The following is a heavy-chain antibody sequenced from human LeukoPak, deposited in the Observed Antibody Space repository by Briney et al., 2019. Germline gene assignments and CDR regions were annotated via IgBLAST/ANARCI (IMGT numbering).Heavy chain of an antibody. D-gene: IGHD2-2*01. Sequence: GASVKVSCKASGDTFTDYYIHWVRQAPGQGLEWVGGINAKSGATHYAQRFQGRVTTTRDTAISTGYMELSGIRSDDSAVYYCAMKLLVPVPLKAFDYWGQGTLVTVSS. CDR2: INAKSGAT. CDR1: GDTFTDYY. CDR3: AMKLLVPVPLKAFDY. J-gene: IGHJ4*02. V-gene: IGHV1-2*02.